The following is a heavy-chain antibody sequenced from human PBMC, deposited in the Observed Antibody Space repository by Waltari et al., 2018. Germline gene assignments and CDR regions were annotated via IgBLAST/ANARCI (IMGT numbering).Heavy chain of an antibody. V-gene: IGHV3-7*01. CDR2: INDDGTKE. CDR3: ARPGLVSAFDY. J-gene: IGHJ4*02. CDR1: GFAFPGYW. D-gene: IGHD3-9*01. Sequence: EVQLVESGGGLVQPGGSLSLSCVASGFAFPGYWMGWFRQARGKSLEWVANINDDGTKEFYVESLKGRVTISRDNAKNSVYLQTTSLRAEDTALYYCARPGLVSAFDYWGQGSLVTVAS.